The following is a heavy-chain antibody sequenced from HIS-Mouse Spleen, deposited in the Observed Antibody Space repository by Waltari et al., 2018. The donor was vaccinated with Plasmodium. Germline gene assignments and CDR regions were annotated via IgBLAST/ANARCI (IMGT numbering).Heavy chain of an antibody. CDR2: IKQDGSEK. CDR1: GFTLSSYW. V-gene: IGHV3-7*01. CDR3: ASSWYWYFDL. Sequence: EVQLVESGGGLVQPGVSMRLSCAACGFTLSSYWMSWVSQAPGKGLEWVDNIKQDGSEKYYVDSVKGRFTISRDNAKNSLYLQMNSLRAEDTAVYYCASSWYWYFDLWGRGTLVTVSS. J-gene: IGHJ2*01. D-gene: IGHD6-13*01.